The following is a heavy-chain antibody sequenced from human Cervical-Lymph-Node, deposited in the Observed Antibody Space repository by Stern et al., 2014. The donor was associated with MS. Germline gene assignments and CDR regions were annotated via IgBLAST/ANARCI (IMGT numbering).Heavy chain of an antibody. J-gene: IGHJ3*01. V-gene: IGHV4-30-2*01. CDR2: IYHSGRT. Sequence: VQLLESGSGQAKPSQTLSLTCAVSGGSISSGGSSWNWIRQPPGKGLEWIGFIYHSGRTYYNPSLKGRVFISVDTSKNQFALTLRSVTAADTAVYYCARGGVIYTQDRNGFDVWGQGTMVTVSS. CDR3: ARGGVIYTQDRNGFDV. D-gene: IGHD2-21*01. CDR1: GGSISSGGSS.